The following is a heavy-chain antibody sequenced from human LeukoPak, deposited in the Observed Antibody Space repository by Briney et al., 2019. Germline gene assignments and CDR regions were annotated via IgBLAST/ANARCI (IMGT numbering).Heavy chain of an antibody. D-gene: IGHD3-10*01. J-gene: IGHJ5*02. Sequence: ASVKVSCKSSGGTFSSYAISWVRQAPGQGLEWMGRIIPILGIANYAQKFQGRVTITADKSTSTAYIELSSLRSEDTAVYYCARGPNYYGSGSYSYAGNWFDPWGQGTLVTVSS. CDR2: IIPILGIA. CDR3: ARGPNYYGSGSYSYAGNWFDP. V-gene: IGHV1-69*04. CDR1: GGTFSSYA.